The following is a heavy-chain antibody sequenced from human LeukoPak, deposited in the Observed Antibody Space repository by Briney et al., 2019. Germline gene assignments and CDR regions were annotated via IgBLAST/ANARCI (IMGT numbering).Heavy chain of an antibody. Sequence: GGPLRLSCAAFRFTFSSYAMSWVRQAPGKGLEWVSAISGSGGSTYYADSVKGRFTISRDNSKNTLYLQMNSLRAEDTAVYYCYIPYYGTSAYKGYWGQGTLVTVSS. CDR2: ISGSGGST. D-gene: IGHD3-22*01. V-gene: IGHV3-23*01. CDR1: RFTFSSYA. J-gene: IGHJ4*02. CDR3: YIPYYGTSAYKGY.